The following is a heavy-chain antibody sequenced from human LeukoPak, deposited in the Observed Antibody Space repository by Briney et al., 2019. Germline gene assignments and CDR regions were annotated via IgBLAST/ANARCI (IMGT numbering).Heavy chain of an antibody. CDR3: ARARGRSLITTIDF. CDR2: ISAYNGNT. J-gene: IGHJ4*02. V-gene: IGHV1-18*01. Sequence: ASVKVSSHTSGYTFTSHGFSWVRQAPGQGLEWMGWISAYNGNTNYAQKLKGRVTMTTDTSTSTANMELRSLRSDDTAVYYCARARGRSLITTIDFWGQGTLVTVSS. D-gene: IGHD3-22*01. CDR1: GYTFTSHG.